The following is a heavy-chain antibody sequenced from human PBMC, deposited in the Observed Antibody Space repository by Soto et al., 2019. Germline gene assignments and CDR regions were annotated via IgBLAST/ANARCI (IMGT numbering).Heavy chain of an antibody. CDR1: GFTFSSSE. J-gene: IGHJ6*02. CDR3: ATPIAAAGYYYYYGMDV. V-gene: IGHV3-48*03. Sequence: GALRLSCAASGFTFSSSEMYWVRQAPGKGLEWISYIHPGGQTIFYAESVKGRFTISRDNAKHSVYLQMNSLRAEDTAVYYCATPIAAAGYYYYYGMDVWGQGTTVTV. CDR2: IHPGGQTI. D-gene: IGHD6-13*01.